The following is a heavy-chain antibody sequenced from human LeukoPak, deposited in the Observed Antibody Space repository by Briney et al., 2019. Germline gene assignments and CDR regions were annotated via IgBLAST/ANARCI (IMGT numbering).Heavy chain of an antibody. V-gene: IGHV1-46*01. D-gene: IGHD6-13*01. CDR2: INPSGGST. Sequence: ASVKVSCKASGYTFTSYYMRWVRQAPGQGLEWMGIINPSGGSTSYAQKFQGRVTMTRDTSTSTVYMELSSLRSEDTAVYYCARATGWQQLDGLLWGQGTLVTVSS. J-gene: IGHJ4*02. CDR3: ARATGWQQLDGLL. CDR1: GYTFTSYY.